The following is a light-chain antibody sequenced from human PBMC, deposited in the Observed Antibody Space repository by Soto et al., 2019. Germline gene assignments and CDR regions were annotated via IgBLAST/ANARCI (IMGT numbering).Light chain of an antibody. CDR3: QQYGSSPRT. CDR1: QSVRSDY. CDR2: GAS. Sequence: EIVLPQSPGTLSLSPGERATLSCRASQSVRSDYLAWYQQKPGQAPRLHIYGASTRATGIPDRCTGSGSGTDFTLTISRLEPEDFAVDYCQQYGSSPRTVGQGTKVESK. V-gene: IGKV3-20*01. J-gene: IGKJ1*01.